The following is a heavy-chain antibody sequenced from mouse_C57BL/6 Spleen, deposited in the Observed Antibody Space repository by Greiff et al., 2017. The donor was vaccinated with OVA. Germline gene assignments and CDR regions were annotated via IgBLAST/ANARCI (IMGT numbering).Heavy chain of an antibody. V-gene: IGHV5-6*01. D-gene: IGHD4-1*01. J-gene: IGHJ2*01. CDR1: GFTFSSYG. Sequence: EVQGVESGGDLVKPGGSLKLSCAASGFTFSSYGMSWVRQTPDKRLEWVATISSGGSYTYYPDSVKGRFTISRDNAKNTLYLQMSSLKSEDTAMYYCARDSKLVFDYWGQGTTLTVSS. CDR2: ISSGGSYT. CDR3: ARDSKLVFDY.